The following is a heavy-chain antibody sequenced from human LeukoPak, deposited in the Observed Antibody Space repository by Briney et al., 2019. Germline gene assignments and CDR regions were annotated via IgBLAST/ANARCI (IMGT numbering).Heavy chain of an antibody. Sequence: GGSLRLSCAASGFTFSSYSMNWVRQAPGKGLEWVSSISSSSSYIYYADSVKGRFTISRDNAKNSLYLQMNSLRAEDTAVYYCARVHYFHGGNSEVYFDYWGQGTLVTVSS. CDR2: ISSSSSYI. CDR1: GFTFSSYS. CDR3: ARVHYFHGGNSEVYFDY. V-gene: IGHV3-21*01. D-gene: IGHD4-23*01. J-gene: IGHJ4*02.